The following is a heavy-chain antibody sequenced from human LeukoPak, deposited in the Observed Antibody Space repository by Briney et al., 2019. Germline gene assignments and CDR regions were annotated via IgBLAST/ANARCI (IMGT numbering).Heavy chain of an antibody. CDR3: AKAGIVATMNADWSVP. Sequence: GASVKVSCKASGYTFTNYDINWVRQAPGQGLEWMGYMNPNTGNTGYAQKFQGRVTMTRDTSISTVYMELSSLTSEDTAVYYCAKAGIVATMNADWSVPWGQGTLVTVSS. CDR1: GYTFTNYD. CDR2: MNPNTGNT. J-gene: IGHJ5*02. D-gene: IGHD5-12*01. V-gene: IGHV1-8*01.